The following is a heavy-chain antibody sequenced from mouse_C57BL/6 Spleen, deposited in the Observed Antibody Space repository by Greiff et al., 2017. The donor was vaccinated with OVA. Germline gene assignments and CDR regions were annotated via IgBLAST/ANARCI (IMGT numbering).Heavy chain of an antibody. CDR3: ARKSDGYYDYFDY. J-gene: IGHJ2*01. CDR1: GYTFTSYW. V-gene: IGHV1-69*01. D-gene: IGHD2-3*01. Sequence: QVQLQQPGAELVMPGASVKLSCKASGYTFTSYWMHWVKQRPGQGLEWIGEIDPSDSYTNYNQKFKGKSTLTVDKSSSTAYMQLSSLTSEDSAVYYCARKSDGYYDYFDYWGQGTTLTVSS. CDR2: IDPSDSYT.